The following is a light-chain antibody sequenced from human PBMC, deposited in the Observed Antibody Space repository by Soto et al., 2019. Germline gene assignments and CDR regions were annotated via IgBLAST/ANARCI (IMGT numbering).Light chain of an antibody. CDR1: SSDVDNYKL. V-gene: IGLV2-23*02. J-gene: IGLJ1*01. CDR3: CSSVGSYV. CDR2: DVV. Sequence: QSVLTQPASVSGSPGQSVTISCTGTSSDVDNYKLVSWYQQRPGKAPKLIIYDVVKRPSGVSYRFSGSKSANTASLTISGLKPEDEADYYCCSSVGSYVFGTGTKVTVL.